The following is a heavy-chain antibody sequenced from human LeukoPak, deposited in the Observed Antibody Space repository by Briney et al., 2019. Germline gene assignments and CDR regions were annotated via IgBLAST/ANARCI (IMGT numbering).Heavy chain of an antibody. J-gene: IGHJ4*02. CDR1: GXTFSTYV. CDR2: ISVGAEYI. V-gene: IGHV3-23*01. D-gene: IGHD3-3*01. Sequence: GGSLRLSCAASGXTFSTYVMNWFRQAPGKGLECVSTISVGAEYIFYADSVKGRFTISRDDSNNALYLQMHSLRAEDTALYYCASGPPFLKYFEYWGQGTLVTVSS. CDR3: ASGPPFLKYFEY.